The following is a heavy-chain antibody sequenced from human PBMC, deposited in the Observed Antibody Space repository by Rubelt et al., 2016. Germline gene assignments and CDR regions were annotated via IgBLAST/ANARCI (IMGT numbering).Heavy chain of an antibody. J-gene: IGHJ4*02. D-gene: IGHD5-18*01. CDR3: AGLLQLWPFDY. V-gene: IGHV5-51*01. Sequence: EVQLVQSGAEVKKPGESLKISCKGSGYSFTSYWIGWVRQMPGKGLEWMGIIYPGDSDTRYSRALQGQVTASADKAISTAYLRWGGLKASDTAMYYCAGLLQLWPFDYWGQGTLVTVSS. CDR1: GYSFTSYW. CDR2: IYPGDSDT.